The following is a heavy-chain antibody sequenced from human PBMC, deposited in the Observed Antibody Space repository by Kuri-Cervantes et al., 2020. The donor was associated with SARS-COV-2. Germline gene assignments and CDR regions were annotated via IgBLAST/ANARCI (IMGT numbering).Heavy chain of an antibody. CDR1: GYTFTGYY. Sequence: ASVKVSCKASGYTFTGYYMHWVRQAPGQGLEWMGWINPNSGGTNYAQKFQGWVTMTRDTSISTVYMELSRLRSDDTAVYYCGRDDDSGSLPDCWGQGTLVTVSS. V-gene: IGHV1-2*04. D-gene: IGHD1-26*01. CDR2: INPNSGGT. J-gene: IGHJ4*02. CDR3: GRDDDSGSLPDC.